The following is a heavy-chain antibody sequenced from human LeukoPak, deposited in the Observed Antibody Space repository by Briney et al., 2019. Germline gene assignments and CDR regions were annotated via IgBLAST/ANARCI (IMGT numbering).Heavy chain of an antibody. CDR2: IYYSGST. V-gene: IGHV4-59*01. CDR3: ARGSGDVVVVAANDY. CDR1: GGSISSYY. J-gene: IGHJ4*02. Sequence: PSETLSLTCTVSGGSISSYYWSWIRQPPGKGLEWIGYIYYSGSTNYNPSLKSRVTISVDTSKNQFSLKLSSVTAADTAVYYCARGSGDVVVVAANDYWGQGTLVTVSS. D-gene: IGHD2-15*01.